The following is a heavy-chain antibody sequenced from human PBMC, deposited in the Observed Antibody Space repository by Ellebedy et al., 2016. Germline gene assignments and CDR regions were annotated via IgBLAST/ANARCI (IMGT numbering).Heavy chain of an antibody. Sequence: SETLSLTXAVSGGSISSGGYSWSWIRQPPGKGLEWIGYIYHSGSTYYNPSLKSRVTISVDRSKNQFSLKLSSVTAADTAVYYCARLGYSSSWYRSWFNPWGQGTLVTVSS. CDR3: ARLGYSSSWYRSWFNP. V-gene: IGHV4-30-2*01. CDR2: IYHSGST. D-gene: IGHD6-13*01. CDR1: GGSISSGGYS. J-gene: IGHJ5*02.